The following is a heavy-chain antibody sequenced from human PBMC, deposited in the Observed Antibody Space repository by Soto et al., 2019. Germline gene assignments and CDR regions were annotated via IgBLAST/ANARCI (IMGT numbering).Heavy chain of an antibody. J-gene: IGHJ4*02. D-gene: IGHD3-9*01. Sequence: GGSLRLSCAASGFTFSSYSMNWVRQAPGKGLEWVSSISSSSSYIYYADSVKGRFTISRDNAKNSLYLQMNSLRAEDTAVYYCARDTPTWDYDILTGYYSPPHYWGQGTLVTVSS. CDR2: ISSSSSYI. CDR1: GFTFSSYS. V-gene: IGHV3-21*01. CDR3: ARDTPTWDYDILTGYYSPPHY.